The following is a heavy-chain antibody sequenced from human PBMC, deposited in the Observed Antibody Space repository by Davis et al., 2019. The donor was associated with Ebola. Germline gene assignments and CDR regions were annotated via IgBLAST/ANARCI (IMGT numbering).Heavy chain of an antibody. CDR1: GDSVSTAG. D-gene: IGHD6-19*01. Sequence: PSETLSPTCAISGDSVSTAGWNWIRQSPSRGLEWLGRTYYNSKWYNDYAASVRSRIAVNPDTSKNQFSLLLNSVTPEDTAIYYCARGWFRSGMDVWGQGTTITVSS. CDR2: TYYNSKWYN. J-gene: IGHJ6*02. V-gene: IGHV6-1*01. CDR3: ARGWFRSGMDV.